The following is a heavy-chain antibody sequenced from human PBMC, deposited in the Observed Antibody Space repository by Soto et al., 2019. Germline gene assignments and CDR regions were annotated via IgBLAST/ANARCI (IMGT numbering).Heavy chain of an antibody. CDR2: IYPGDSDT. Sequence: EVQLVQSGAEVKKRGESLKISCKGSGYSFTSYWIGWLRQMPGKGLEWMGIIYPGDSDTRYSPSFQGQVTISADKSISTAYLQWSSLKASDTAMYYCARIRVVVPAVSAAEPRRDGYGMDVW. CDR1: GYSFTSYW. CDR3: ARIRVVVPAVSAAEPRRDGYGMDV. J-gene: IGHJ6*01. D-gene: IGHD2-2*01. V-gene: IGHV5-51*03.